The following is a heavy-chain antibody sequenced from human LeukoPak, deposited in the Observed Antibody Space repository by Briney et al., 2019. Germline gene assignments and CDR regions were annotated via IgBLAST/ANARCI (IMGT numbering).Heavy chain of an antibody. V-gene: IGHV4-34*01. CDR3: TRRPMVRGFIDY. CDR1: GGSFSSYY. CDR2: INHSGST. Sequence: AETLSLTCAVYGGSFSSYYWSWIRQPPGEGLEWIGEINHSGSTNYNPSLKSRVTISVDTSKYQFSLNLSSVTAADTAVYYCTRRPMVRGFIDYWGQGTQVTVSS. J-gene: IGHJ4*02. D-gene: IGHD3-10*01.